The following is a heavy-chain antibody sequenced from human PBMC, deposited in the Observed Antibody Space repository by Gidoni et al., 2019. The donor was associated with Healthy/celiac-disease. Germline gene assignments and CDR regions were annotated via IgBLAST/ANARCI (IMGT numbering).Heavy chain of an antibody. CDR1: GGSISSYY. J-gene: IGHJ6*02. Sequence: QVQLQESGPGLGKPSETLSLTCTVPGGSISSYYWSWLRQPDGKGLEWIVRIYTSGRTNYNPSLKSRVTMSVDTSKNQCALKLSSVTAAYTAVYYCARDGPGLGGMDVWGQVTTVTVSS. CDR2: IYTSGRT. V-gene: IGHV4-4*07. CDR3: ARDGPGLGGMDV. D-gene: IGHD7-27*01.